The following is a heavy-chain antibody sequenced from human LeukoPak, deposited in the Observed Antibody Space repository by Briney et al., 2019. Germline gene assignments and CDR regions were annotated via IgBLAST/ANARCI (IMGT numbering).Heavy chain of an antibody. J-gene: IGHJ4*02. CDR1: GFTFSGYP. CDR3: AKALPVDIVVVVAASGADY. D-gene: IGHD2-15*01. Sequence: GGSLRLSCAASGFTFSGYPMHWVRQAPGKGLEWVAVISYDGSNKYYADSVKGRFTISRDNSKNTLYLQMNSLRAEDTAVYYCAKALPVDIVVVVAASGADYWGQGTLVTVSS. CDR2: ISYDGSNK. V-gene: IGHV3-30*18.